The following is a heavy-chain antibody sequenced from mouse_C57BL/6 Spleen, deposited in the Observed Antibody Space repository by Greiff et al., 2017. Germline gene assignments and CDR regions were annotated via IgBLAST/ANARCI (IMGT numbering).Heavy chain of an antibody. CDR2: IYPGDGDT. D-gene: IGHD2-2*01. Sequence: VQLQQSGAELVKPGASVKISCKASGYAFSSYWMNWVQQRPGKGLEWIGQIYPGDGDTNYNGKFKGKATLTADKSSSTAYMQLSSLTSEDSAVYFCARGGYDDEGYFDVWGTGTTVTVSS. CDR1: GYAFSSYW. J-gene: IGHJ1*03. CDR3: ARGGYDDEGYFDV. V-gene: IGHV1-80*01.